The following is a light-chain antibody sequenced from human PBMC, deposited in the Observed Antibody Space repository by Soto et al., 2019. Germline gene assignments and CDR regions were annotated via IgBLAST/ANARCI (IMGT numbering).Light chain of an antibody. J-gene: IGKJ1*01. CDR3: QQYNSYSRT. CDR2: DAS. V-gene: IGKV1-5*01. CDR1: QSISSW. Sequence: QMTQSPSTLPTSIGDRVTITCRASQSISSWLAWYQQKPGKAPNLLIYDASSLVSGVPSRFSGSGSGTEFTLTISSLQPDDFATYYCQQYNSYSRTFGQGTKV.